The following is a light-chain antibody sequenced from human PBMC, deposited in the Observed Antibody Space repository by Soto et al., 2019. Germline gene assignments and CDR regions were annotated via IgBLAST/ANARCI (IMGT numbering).Light chain of an antibody. CDR2: DAS. CDR3: LQDYNYPWT. CDR1: QTITTW. V-gene: IGKV1-5*01. Sequence: VRVTLSPPTLSASVGNRVTITCRASQTITTWMAWYQQKQGKAPKLLVYDASTLQSGVATRFSGSGYGTEFNLIISSLQPEDFATYYCLQDYNYPWTFGQGTKVDIK. J-gene: IGKJ1*01.